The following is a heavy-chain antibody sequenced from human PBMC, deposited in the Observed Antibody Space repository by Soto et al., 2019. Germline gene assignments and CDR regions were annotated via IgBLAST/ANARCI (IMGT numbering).Heavy chain of an antibody. CDR3: ARGDYYGSGGFDY. D-gene: IGHD3-10*01. V-gene: IGHV3-74*01. J-gene: IGHJ4*02. Sequence: EVQLVESGGGLVQPGGSLRLSCAASGFTFSSYWMHWVRQAPGKGLVWVSRINSDGSSTSYADSVKGRFTISRDNAKNTLYLQMYSLRAENTPADYCARGDYYGSGGFDYWGQGALVTVSS. CDR2: INSDGSST. CDR1: GFTFSSYW.